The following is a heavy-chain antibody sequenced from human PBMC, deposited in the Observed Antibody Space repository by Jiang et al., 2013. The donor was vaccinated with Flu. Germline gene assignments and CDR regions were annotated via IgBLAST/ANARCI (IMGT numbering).Heavy chain of an antibody. CDR1: GYTFTSYG. CDR3: AGGSPADYGMDV. V-gene: IGHV1-18*01. Sequence: GAEVKKPGASVMVSCKTSGYTFTSYGISWVRQAPGQGLEWMGWISPYTGNTNEAQKLQGRVTMTTDTSTNTAYMEMRSLRVDDAAVYYCAGGSPADYGMDVWGQGTTVTVSS. CDR2: ISPYTGNT. J-gene: IGHJ6*02. D-gene: IGHD3-10*01.